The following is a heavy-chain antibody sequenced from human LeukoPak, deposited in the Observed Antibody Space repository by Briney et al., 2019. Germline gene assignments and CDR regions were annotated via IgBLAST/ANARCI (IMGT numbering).Heavy chain of an antibody. V-gene: IGHV3-48*01. CDR2: ITSSSSTI. J-gene: IGHJ4*02. CDR1: AFTFSSYS. CDR3: ARESGSGSYSIT. Sequence: PGGSLRLSCVASAFTFSSYSMNWVRQAPGKGLEWVSYITSSSSTIYYADSVKGRFTISRDNAKNSLYLQMNRLRAEDTAVYYCARESGSGSYSITWGQGTLVTVTS. D-gene: IGHD3-10*01.